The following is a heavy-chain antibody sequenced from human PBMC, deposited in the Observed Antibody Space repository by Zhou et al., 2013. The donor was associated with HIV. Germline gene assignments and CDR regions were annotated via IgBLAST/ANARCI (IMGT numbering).Heavy chain of an antibody. D-gene: IGHD5-18*01. CDR2: IIPIFGTA. V-gene: IGHV1-69*05. Sequence: QVQLVQSGAEVKKPGSSVKVSCKASGGTFSSYAISWVRQAPGQGLEWMGGIIPIFGTANYAQKFQGRVTITTDESTSTAYMELSSLRSEDTAVYYCARVGDTAMATGRSAPFDYWGQGTLVTVSS. CDR3: ARVGDTAMATGRSAPFDY. CDR1: GGTFSSYA. J-gene: IGHJ4*02.